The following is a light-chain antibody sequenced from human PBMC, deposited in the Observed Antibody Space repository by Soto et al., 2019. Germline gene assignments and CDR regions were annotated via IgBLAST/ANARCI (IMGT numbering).Light chain of an antibody. CDR3: QQYKNWPL. V-gene: IGKV3-15*01. Sequence: IVMTQSPATLSVSPGEGVTLSCRASQSVRSHLAWYQQKPGQPPRLLIYGASTRATGIPARFSGSGFGTEFTLTISNLQSEDFAVYYCQQYKNWPLFGQGTRLEIK. J-gene: IGKJ5*01. CDR1: QSVRSH. CDR2: GAS.